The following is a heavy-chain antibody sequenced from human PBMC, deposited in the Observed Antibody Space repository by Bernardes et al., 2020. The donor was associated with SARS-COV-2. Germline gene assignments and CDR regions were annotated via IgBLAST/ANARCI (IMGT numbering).Heavy chain of an antibody. CDR3: VRDWGGGGR. V-gene: IGHV3-64D*08. Sequence: GGSLRLSCSASGFTFSNYAIHWVRQAPGKGLEYVSAISSDGGTTYYADSVKARFTISRDNSKNTLYLQMSSLRAEDTGVYYCVRDWGGGGRWGQGTLVTVSS. J-gene: IGHJ4*02. D-gene: IGHD2-21*01. CDR2: ISSDGGTT. CDR1: GFTFSNYA.